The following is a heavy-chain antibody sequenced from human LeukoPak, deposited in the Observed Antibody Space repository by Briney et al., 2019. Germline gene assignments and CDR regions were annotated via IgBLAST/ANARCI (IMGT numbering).Heavy chain of an antibody. D-gene: IGHD1-26*01. V-gene: IGHV3-23*01. Sequence: GGTLRLSCAASGFTFSSYGMSWVRQAPGKGLEWVSAISGSGGSTYYADSVKGRFTISRDNSKNTLYLQMNSLRAEDTAVYYCAKDRVGATLYFDYWGQGTLVTVSS. CDR1: GFTFSSYG. CDR2: ISGSGGST. CDR3: AKDRVGATLYFDY. J-gene: IGHJ4*02.